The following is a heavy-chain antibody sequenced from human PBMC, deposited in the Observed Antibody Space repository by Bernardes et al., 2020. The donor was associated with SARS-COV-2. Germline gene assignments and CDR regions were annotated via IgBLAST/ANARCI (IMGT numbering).Heavy chain of an antibody. CDR2: ISAYNGNT. D-gene: IGHD4-17*01. Sequence: VKVSCNASGYTFTSYGISWVRQAPGQGLEWMGWISAYNGNTNYAQKLQGRVTMTTDTSTSTAYMELRSLRSDDTAVYYCARDSVTVTTPSGLFDYWGQGTLVTVSS. J-gene: IGHJ4*02. CDR3: ARDSVTVTTPSGLFDY. V-gene: IGHV1-18*01. CDR1: GYTFTSYG.